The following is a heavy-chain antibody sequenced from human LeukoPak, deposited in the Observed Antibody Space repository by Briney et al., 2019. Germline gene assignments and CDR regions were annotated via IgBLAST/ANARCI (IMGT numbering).Heavy chain of an antibody. J-gene: IGHJ6*02. CDR1: GFTVSSNY. D-gene: IGHD4-17*01. V-gene: IGHV3-53*05. Sequence: GGSLRLSCVASGFTVSSNYMSWVRQAPGKGLEWVSVIYNGDSTHYADSVKGRFTISRDNSKNTLYLQMNSLRAEDTAVYYCARSPTVTTPRLYYYYGMDVWGQGTTVTVSS. CDR3: ARSPTVTTPRLYYYYGMDV. CDR2: IYNGDST.